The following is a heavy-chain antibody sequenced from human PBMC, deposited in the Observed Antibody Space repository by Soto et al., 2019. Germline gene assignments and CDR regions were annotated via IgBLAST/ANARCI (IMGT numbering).Heavy chain of an antibody. Sequence: GGSLRLSCAASGFTFDDYAMHWVRQAPGKGLEWVSGISWNSGSIGYADSVKGRFTISRDNAKNSLYLQMNSLRAEDTALYYCAKGQVYCSGGSCYFDYWGQRTLVTVSS. J-gene: IGHJ4*02. D-gene: IGHD2-15*01. CDR2: ISWNSGSI. CDR1: GFTFDDYA. CDR3: AKGQVYCSGGSCYFDY. V-gene: IGHV3-9*01.